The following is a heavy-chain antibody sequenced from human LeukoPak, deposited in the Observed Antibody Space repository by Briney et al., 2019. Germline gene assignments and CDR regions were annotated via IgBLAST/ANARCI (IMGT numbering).Heavy chain of an antibody. V-gene: IGHV4-61*02. D-gene: IGHD3-10*01. J-gene: IGHJ5*02. Sequence: SETLSLTCTVSGGSISSDSYYWSWIRQPAGKGLEWIVRSYTRGSTNNNPSLKSRVTISVDTSKDQFSLKLSSVAAADTAVYYCAREYYYGSGVWCDPWGQGTLVTVSS. CDR2: SYTRGST. CDR1: GGSISSDSYY. CDR3: AREYYYGSGVWCDP.